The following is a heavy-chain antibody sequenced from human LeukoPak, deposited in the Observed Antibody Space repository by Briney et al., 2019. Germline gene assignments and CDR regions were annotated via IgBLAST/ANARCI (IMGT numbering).Heavy chain of an antibody. Sequence: GGSLRLSCAASGFTFSIYAMHWVRQAPGKGLEWVAVISYDGSNKYYADSVKGRFTISRDNSKNTLYLQMNSLRAEDTAVYYCARGQVLRFLEWLYYFDYWGQGTLVTVSS. CDR1: GFTFSIYA. CDR2: ISYDGSNK. J-gene: IGHJ4*02. V-gene: IGHV3-30-3*01. CDR3: ARGQVLRFLEWLYYFDY. D-gene: IGHD3-3*01.